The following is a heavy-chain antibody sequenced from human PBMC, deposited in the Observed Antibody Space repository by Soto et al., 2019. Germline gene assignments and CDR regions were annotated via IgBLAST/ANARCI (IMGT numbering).Heavy chain of an antibody. D-gene: IGHD4-17*01. Sequence: SETLSLTCTVSGGSISSYYWSWIRQPPGKGLEWIGYIYYSGSTNYNPSLKSRVTISVDTSKNQFSLKLSSVTAADTAVYYCARDHLDYGDLKPHYYGMDVWGQGTTVTV. CDR1: GGSISSYY. J-gene: IGHJ6*02. CDR2: IYYSGST. V-gene: IGHV4-59*01. CDR3: ARDHLDYGDLKPHYYGMDV.